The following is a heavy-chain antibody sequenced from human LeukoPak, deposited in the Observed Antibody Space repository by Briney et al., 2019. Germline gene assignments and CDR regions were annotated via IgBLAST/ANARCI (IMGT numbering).Heavy chain of an antibody. V-gene: IGHV3-11*01. D-gene: IGHD3-9*01. CDR3: ARTILTGSPGYYYYMDV. CDR2: ISSSGSTI. J-gene: IGHJ6*03. CDR1: GFTFSDYY. Sequence: PGGSLRLSCAASGFTFSDYYMSWIRQAPGKGLEWVSYISSSGSTIYYADSVKGRFTISRDNAKNSLYLQMNSLSAEDTAVYYCARTILTGSPGYYYYMDVWGKGTTVTASS.